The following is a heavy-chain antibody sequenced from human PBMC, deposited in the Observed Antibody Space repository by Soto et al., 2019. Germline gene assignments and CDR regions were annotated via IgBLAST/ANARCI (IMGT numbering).Heavy chain of an antibody. CDR2: IFSNDEK. D-gene: IGHD1-7*01. V-gene: IGHV2-26*01. CDR1: GFSLSNARMG. Sequence: SGPTLVNPTETVTLTCTVSGFSLSNARMGVSWIRQPPGKALEWLAHIFSNDEKSYSTSLKGRLTISKDTSKSQVVLTMTNMDPVDTATYYCARVITGTKKLTSYNWFDPWGQGTLVTVSS. J-gene: IGHJ5*02. CDR3: ARVITGTKKLTSYNWFDP.